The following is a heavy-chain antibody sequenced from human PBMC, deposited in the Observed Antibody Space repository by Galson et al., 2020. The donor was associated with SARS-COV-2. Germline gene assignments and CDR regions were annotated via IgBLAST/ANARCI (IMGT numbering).Heavy chain of an antibody. CDR2: ISGDGGST. D-gene: IGHD6-6*01. V-gene: IGHV3-43*02. CDR1: GFTFDDYA. J-gene: IGHJ6*02. Sequence: TGGSLRLSCAASGFTFDDYAMHWVRQAPGKGLEWVSLISGDGGSTYYADSVKGRYTISRDNSKNSLYLQMNSLRTEDTALYYCAKDRDSSSSLHYYGMDVWGQGTTVTVSS. CDR3: AKDRDSSSSLHYYGMDV.